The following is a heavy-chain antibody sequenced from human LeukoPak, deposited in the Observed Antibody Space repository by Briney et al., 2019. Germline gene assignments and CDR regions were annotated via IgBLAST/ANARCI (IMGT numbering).Heavy chain of an antibody. CDR3: ARGPYSYDSSGAFDI. Sequence: PSQTLSLTCTVSGDSISSGDYYWSWIRQPAGKGLEWIGRISSSGSTNYNPSLKSRDTISVDTSKNQFCLKLRSVTAADTAVYFCARGPYSYDSSGAFDIWGQGTMATVSS. V-gene: IGHV4-61*02. D-gene: IGHD3-22*01. CDR1: GDSISSGDYY. CDR2: ISSSGST. J-gene: IGHJ3*02.